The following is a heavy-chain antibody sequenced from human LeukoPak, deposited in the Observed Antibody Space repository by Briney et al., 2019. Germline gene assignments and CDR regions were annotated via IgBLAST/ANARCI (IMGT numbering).Heavy chain of an antibody. J-gene: IGHJ4*02. Sequence: SETLSLTCTVSGGSISSGGYYWSWIRQHPGKGLEWIGYIYYSGSTYYNPSLKSRVTISVDTSKNQFSLKLSSVTAADTAVYYCARSPYGGNVVRYWGQGTLVTVSP. CDR1: GGSISSGGYY. V-gene: IGHV4-31*03. CDR3: ARSPYGGNVVRY. D-gene: IGHD4-23*01. CDR2: IYYSGST.